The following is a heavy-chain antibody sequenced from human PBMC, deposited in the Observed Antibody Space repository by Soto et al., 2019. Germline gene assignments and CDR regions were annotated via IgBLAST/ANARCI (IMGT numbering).Heavy chain of an antibody. J-gene: IGHJ4*02. CDR3: ATGRDIVATRPRGYFDY. V-gene: IGHV1-3*04. D-gene: IGHD5-12*01. CDR1: GYTFTNYA. CDR2: INTGNGNT. Sequence: QVQLVQSGAEVKKPGASVKVSCKASGYTFTNYAMHWVRQAPGQRLEWMGWINTGNGNTKYSQKFQGRVTITRDTAASTAYMELSGLRSEDTAVYSCATGRDIVATRPRGYFDYWGQGTLVTVSS.